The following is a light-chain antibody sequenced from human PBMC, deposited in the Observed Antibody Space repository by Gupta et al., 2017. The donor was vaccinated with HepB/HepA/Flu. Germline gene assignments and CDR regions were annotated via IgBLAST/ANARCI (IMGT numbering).Light chain of an antibody. V-gene: IGKV1-39*01. CDR1: QSISSY. CDR3: QQSDSTPQYA. Sequence: DIQMTQSPSSLSASVGDRVTITCRASQSISSYLNWYQQKPGKVPKLLIYATSSLQSGVPSRFSGSGSGTDFTLTISSRQPEDFATYYCQQSDSTPQYAFGQGTKLEIK. CDR2: ATS. J-gene: IGKJ2*01.